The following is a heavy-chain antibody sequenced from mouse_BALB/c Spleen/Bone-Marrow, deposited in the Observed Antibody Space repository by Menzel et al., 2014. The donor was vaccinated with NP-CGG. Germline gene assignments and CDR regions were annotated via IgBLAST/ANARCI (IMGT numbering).Heavy chain of an antibody. CDR1: GFTFSYYT. J-gene: IGHJ4*01. CDR3: ARDGYDVGGALDY. CDR2: ISNGGSST. V-gene: IGHV5-12-2*01. D-gene: IGHD2-2*01. Sequence: EVKLVESGGGLVQPGGSLKLSCAASGFTFSYYTMSWVRQTPEKRLEWVAYISNGGSSTYHPDTVKGRFTISRDNAKXTLYLQMSSLKSEDTAMYYCARDGYDVGGALDYWGQGTSVTVSS.